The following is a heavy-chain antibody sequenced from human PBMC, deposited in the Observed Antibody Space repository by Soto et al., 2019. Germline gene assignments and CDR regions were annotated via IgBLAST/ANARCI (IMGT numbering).Heavy chain of an antibody. Sequence: QVQLVQSGAEVKKPGSSVKVSCKASGGTFSSYAISWVRQAPGQGLEWMGRIIPIFGTANYAQKFQGRVTITADEXTXXAYMELSSLRSEDTAVYYCARDPPGYTPYYYGMDVWGQGTTVTVSS. V-gene: IGHV1-69*15. CDR2: IIPIFGTA. D-gene: IGHD3-9*01. CDR1: GGTFSSYA. CDR3: ARDPPGYTPYYYGMDV. J-gene: IGHJ6*02.